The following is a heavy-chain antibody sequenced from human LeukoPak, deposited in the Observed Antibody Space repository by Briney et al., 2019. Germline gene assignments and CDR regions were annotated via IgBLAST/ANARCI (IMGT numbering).Heavy chain of an antibody. Sequence: SETLSLTCTVSGGSISSYYWSWIRQPPGKGLEWIGYIYYSGSTNYNPSLKSRVTISVDTSKNQFSLKLSSVTAADTAVYYCAREPFWSGYYSNLHFDYWGQGTLVTVSS. CDR3: AREPFWSGYYSNLHFDY. CDR1: GGSISSYY. V-gene: IGHV4-59*01. J-gene: IGHJ4*02. D-gene: IGHD3-3*01. CDR2: IYYSGST.